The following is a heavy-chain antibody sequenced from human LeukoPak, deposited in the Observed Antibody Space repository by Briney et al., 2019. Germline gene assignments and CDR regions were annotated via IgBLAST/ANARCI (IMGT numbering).Heavy chain of an antibody. D-gene: IGHD6-13*01. V-gene: IGHV1-24*01. Sequence: GASVTVSCKVSGFPLSELSMYWVRQAPGKGLEWIGGFDPADVGTFYAQKFQARVTTTADTSTHTFYMLVNSLRSDDTAVYYCATDPMGASYSDVHDNWGQGTLVAVSS. CDR3: ATDPMGASYSDVHDN. CDR2: FDPADVGT. CDR1: GFPLSELS. J-gene: IGHJ4*02.